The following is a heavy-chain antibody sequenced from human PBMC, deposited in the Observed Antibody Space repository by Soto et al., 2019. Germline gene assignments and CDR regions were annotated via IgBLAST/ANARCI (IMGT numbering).Heavy chain of an antibody. J-gene: IGHJ4*02. D-gene: IGHD6-25*01. CDR3: ARGSGFQAGVHGY. V-gene: IGHV3-74*03. CDR1: GFSFSSYW. Sequence: HPGGSLRLSCAASGFSFSSYWMHWVRQVPGRGLVWVSGINSDGTATKYADSVKGRFAISRDNANNTLHLQMSSLRAEDTAVYYCARGSGFQAGVHGYWGQGTLVTVSS. CDR2: INSDGTAT.